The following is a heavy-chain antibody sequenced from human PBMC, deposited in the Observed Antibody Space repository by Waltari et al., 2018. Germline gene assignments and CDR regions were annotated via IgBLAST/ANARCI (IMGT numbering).Heavy chain of an antibody. J-gene: IGHJ4*02. V-gene: IGHV4-39*07. D-gene: IGHD3-10*01. CDR2: IYYSGST. CDR3: ASHLWYRDLSRVAFDF. Sequence: QLQLQESGPALVRPSETLSLSCTVSGGPCRIPPYSWRWVRQSPGKGLEWIETIYYSGSTSYNPSLKSRVTISIDTSKNQLSLELTSVTAADTAIYYCASHLWYRDLSRVAFDFWGQGTLVAVSS. CDR1: GGPCRIPPYS.